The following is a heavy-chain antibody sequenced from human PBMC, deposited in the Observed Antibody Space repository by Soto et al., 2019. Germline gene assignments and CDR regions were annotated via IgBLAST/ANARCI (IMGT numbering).Heavy chain of an antibody. D-gene: IGHD3-10*01. V-gene: IGHV4-59*01. J-gene: IGHJ5*02. CDR3: AHRLPYYYGPGSQTYKWFDP. Sequence: SETLSLTCTVSGGSISSYYWSWIRQPPGKGLEWIGYIYYSGSTNYNPSLKSRVTISIDTSKNQFSLKLSSVTAADTAVYYCAHRLPYYYGPGSQTYKWFDPWGQGTLVTVSS. CDR2: IYYSGST. CDR1: GGSISSYY.